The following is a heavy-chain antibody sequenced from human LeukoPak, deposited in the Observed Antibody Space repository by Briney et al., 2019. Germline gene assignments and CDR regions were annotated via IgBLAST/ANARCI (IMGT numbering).Heavy chain of an antibody. Sequence: GASVKVSCKASGYTFTGYYMHWVRQAPGQGLEWMGRINPNSGGTNYAQKFLGRVTMTTDTSTSTAYMELRSLRSDDTAVYYCAREVRYYYYMDVWGKGTTVTVSS. CDR1: GYTFTGYY. J-gene: IGHJ6*03. CDR3: AREVRYYYYMDV. V-gene: IGHV1-2*06. D-gene: IGHD4/OR15-4a*01. CDR2: INPNSGGT.